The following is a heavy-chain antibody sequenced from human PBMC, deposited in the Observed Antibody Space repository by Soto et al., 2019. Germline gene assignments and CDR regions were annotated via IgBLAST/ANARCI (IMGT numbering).Heavy chain of an antibody. Sequence: PSETLSLTCAVYGGCFSGYYWSWIRQPPGKGLEWIGEINHSGSTNYNPSLKSRVTISVDTSKNQFSLKLSSVTAADTAVYYCARSTSYAYLSYLDYWGQGTLVTVSS. D-gene: IGHD2-2*01. CDR2: INHSGST. V-gene: IGHV4-34*01. CDR1: GGCFSGYY. J-gene: IGHJ4*02. CDR3: ARSTSYAYLSYLDY.